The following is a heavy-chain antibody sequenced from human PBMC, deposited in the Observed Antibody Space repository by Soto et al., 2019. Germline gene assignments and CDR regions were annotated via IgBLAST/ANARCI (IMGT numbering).Heavy chain of an antibody. J-gene: IGHJ3*02. V-gene: IGHV3-48*02. Sequence: GGSLRLSCAASGFTFSSYSMNWVRQAPGKGLEWVSYISSSSSTIYYADSVKGRFTISRDNAKNSLYLQMNSLRDEDMAVYYCARDNPNYYDSSGYYAFDIWGQGTMVTVSS. CDR1: GFTFSSYS. D-gene: IGHD3-22*01. CDR2: ISSSSSTI. CDR3: ARDNPNYYDSSGYYAFDI.